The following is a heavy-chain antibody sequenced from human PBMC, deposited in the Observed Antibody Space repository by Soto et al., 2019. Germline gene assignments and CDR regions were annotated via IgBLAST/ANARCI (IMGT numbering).Heavy chain of an antibody. CDR3: ARDRQTSWRYYYYGMDV. J-gene: IGHJ6*02. CDR1: GGSISSGGYY. CDR2: IYYSGST. V-gene: IGHV4-31*03. Sequence: SETLSLTCTVSGGSISSGGYYWSWIRQHPGKGLEWVGYIYYSGSTYYNPSLTSRVTISVDTSKNQFSLKLSSVTAADPAVYYCARDRQTSWRYYYYGMDVWGQGTTVTVSS.